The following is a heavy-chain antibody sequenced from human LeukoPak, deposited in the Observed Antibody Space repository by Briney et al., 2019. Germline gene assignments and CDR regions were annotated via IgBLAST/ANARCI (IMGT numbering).Heavy chain of an antibody. J-gene: IGHJ3*02. CDR3: AREGQPHDAFDI. Sequence: GGSLRLSCVVSGFTFSNDAMSWVRQAPGKGLQWVSGIYSGGSTYYADSVKGRFTISRDNSKNTLYLQMNSLRAEDTAVYYCAREGQPHDAFDIWGQGTMVTVSS. CDR2: IYSGGST. D-gene: IGHD5-18*01. CDR1: GFTFSNDA. V-gene: IGHV3-53*01.